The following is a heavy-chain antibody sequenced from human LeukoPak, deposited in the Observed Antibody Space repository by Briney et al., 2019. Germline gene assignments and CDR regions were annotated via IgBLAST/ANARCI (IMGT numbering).Heavy chain of an antibody. CDR1: DDSMSSYY. CDR2: IYSSGST. Sequence: PSETLSLTCTHSDDSMSSYYWSWIRQPPGKGLEWIGYIYSSGSTNYNPSLKSRVTISIDTSKNQFPLKLSSVTAADTAVYYCARRWYCDLWGRGTLVTVSS. J-gene: IGHJ2*01. V-gene: IGHV4-59*08. CDR3: ARRWYCDL.